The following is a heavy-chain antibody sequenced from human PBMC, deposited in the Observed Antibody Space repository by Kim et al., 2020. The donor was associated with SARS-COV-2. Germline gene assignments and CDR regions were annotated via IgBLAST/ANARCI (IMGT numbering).Heavy chain of an antibody. CDR2: ISAFSSSI. CDR1: GFNFDNHG. J-gene: IGHJ4*02. Sequence: GGSLRLSCAASGFNFDNHGMGWVRQPPGKGLQWVSYISAFSSSIYYEDSVRGRFIVSRDNAKKSLYLQMNSLRDDDTARYYCAKDCGEYIFYFDQWGKGTLVTVSS. CDR3: AKDCGEYIFYFDQ. V-gene: IGHV3-48*02. D-gene: IGHD2-21*01.